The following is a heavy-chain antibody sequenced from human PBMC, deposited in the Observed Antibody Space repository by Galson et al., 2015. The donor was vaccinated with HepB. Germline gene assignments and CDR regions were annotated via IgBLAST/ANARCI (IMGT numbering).Heavy chain of an antibody. CDR1: GFTLSSYA. J-gene: IGHJ4*02. CDR3: ARDGNGRYSSGWPDY. V-gene: IGHV3-30*04. Sequence: SLRLSCAASGFTLSSYAMHWVRQAPGKGLEWVAVISYDGSNKYYADSVKGRFTISRGNSKNTLYLQINSLRAEDTAVYYCARDGNGRYSSGWPDYWGQGTLVTVSS. D-gene: IGHD6-19*01. CDR2: ISYDGSNK.